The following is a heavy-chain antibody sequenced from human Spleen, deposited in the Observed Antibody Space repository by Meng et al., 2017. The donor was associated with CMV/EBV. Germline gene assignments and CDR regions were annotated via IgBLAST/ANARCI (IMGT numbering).Heavy chain of an antibody. J-gene: IGHJ4*02. CDR2: IYDSGST. Sequence: SETLSLTCTVSGGSISSGDYYWSWIRQPPGKGLEWIGYIYDSGSTNSNPSLKSRVTISVDTSKNQFSLKLSSVTAADTAVYYCARGAGYQLRIDYWGQGTPVTVSS. CDR1: GGSISSGDYY. V-gene: IGHV4-30-4*08. CDR3: ARGAGYQLRIDY. D-gene: IGHD2-2*01.